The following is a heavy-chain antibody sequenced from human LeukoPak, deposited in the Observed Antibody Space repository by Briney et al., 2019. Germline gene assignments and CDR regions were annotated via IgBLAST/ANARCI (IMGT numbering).Heavy chain of an antibody. J-gene: IGHJ3*02. CDR2: IKPNSGGT. CDR3: ARATYYYDSSGYSLRAFDI. V-gene: IGHV1-2*02. CDR1: GYTFTGYY. D-gene: IGHD3-22*01. Sequence: ASVKVSCKASGYTFTGYYMHWVRQAPGQGREWMGGIKPNSGGTNYAQKFQGRVTTTRDTSISTAYMELSRLRSDDTAVYYCARATYYYDSSGYSLRAFDIWGQGTMVTVSS.